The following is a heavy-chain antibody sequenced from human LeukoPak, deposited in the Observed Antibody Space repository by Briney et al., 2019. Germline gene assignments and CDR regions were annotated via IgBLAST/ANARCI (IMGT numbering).Heavy chain of an antibody. CDR3: ARAHGGGYSYGSPRYYYYGMDV. CDR1: GFSVSNNY. J-gene: IGHJ6*02. D-gene: IGHD5-18*01. Sequence: GGSLRLSCAASGFSVSNNYMSWVRQAPGKGLEWVSVLYSGGNSYYADSVKGRFTISRDNAKNSLYLQMNSLRAEDTAVYYCARAHGGGYSYGSPRYYYYGMDVWGQGTTVTVSS. CDR2: LYSGGNS. V-gene: IGHV3-66*01.